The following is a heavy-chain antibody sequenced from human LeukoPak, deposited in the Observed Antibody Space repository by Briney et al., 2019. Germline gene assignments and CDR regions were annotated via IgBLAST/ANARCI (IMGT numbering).Heavy chain of an antibody. V-gene: IGHV4-4*07. CDR1: GASITSYS. CDR3: ARLSADSSSSRGFDY. Sequence: SETLSLTCTVSGASITSYSWTWIRQPAGKGLEWLGHIYTSGSTNYSPYLKSRVTMSVDTSKNQFSLKLSSVTAADTAVYYCARLSADSSSSRGFDYWGQGTLVTVSS. D-gene: IGHD2-2*01. J-gene: IGHJ4*02. CDR2: IYTSGST.